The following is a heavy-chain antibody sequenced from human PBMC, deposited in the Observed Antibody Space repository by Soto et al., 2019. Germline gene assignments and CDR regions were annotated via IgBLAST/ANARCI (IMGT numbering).Heavy chain of an antibody. CDR1: GGSFSGYY. Sequence: ETLSLTCAVYGGSFSGYYWIWIRQPPGKGLEWIGEINHSGSTNYNPSLKSRVTISVDTSKNQFSLKLSSVTAADTAVYYCARGGELTKGNYYGMDVWGQGTTVTVSS. CDR2: INHSGST. V-gene: IGHV4-34*01. J-gene: IGHJ6*02. CDR3: ARGGELTKGNYYGMDV. D-gene: IGHD1-26*01.